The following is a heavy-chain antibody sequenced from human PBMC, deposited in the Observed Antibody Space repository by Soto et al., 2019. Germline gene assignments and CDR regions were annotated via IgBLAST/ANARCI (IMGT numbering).Heavy chain of an antibody. CDR3: ARVSGVGDYGDFDY. Sequence: GGSLRLSCAASGFTFSSYSMNWVRQAPGKGLEWVSSISSSSSYIYYADSVKGRFTISRDNAKNSLYLQMNSLRAEDTAVYYCARVSGVGDYGDFDYWGQGTLVTVSS. CDR2: ISSSSSYI. D-gene: IGHD4-17*01. V-gene: IGHV3-21*01. CDR1: GFTFSSYS. J-gene: IGHJ4*02.